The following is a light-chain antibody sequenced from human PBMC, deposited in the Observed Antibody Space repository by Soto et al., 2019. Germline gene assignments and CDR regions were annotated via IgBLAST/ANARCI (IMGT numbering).Light chain of an antibody. V-gene: IGKV3-20*01. J-gene: IGKJ1*01. CDR3: HQYGSSPWT. Sequence: EIVMTQSPATLSLSPVQRPTLSCRASQSVSSKLAWYQQKPGQAPRLLIYGASSRAPGIPDRFSGSGSETDFTLTITRLESEDFAVYSCHQYGSSPWTFGQGTKVDIK. CDR2: GAS. CDR1: QSVSSK.